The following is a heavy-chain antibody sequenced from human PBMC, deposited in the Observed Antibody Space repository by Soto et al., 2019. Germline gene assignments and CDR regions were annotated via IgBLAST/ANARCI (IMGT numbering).Heavy chain of an antibody. J-gene: IGHJ4*02. Sequence: EVQVLESGGGLVQPGGSLRLSCAASGFTFSSYAMDWIRQTPGKALELVSGLSGGGGRTYYADSVKGRFTISRDNANNTLYPDMTRLIAEDPAISSCAKDVRMAFDFSTAYTPSYDFWGQGTLVTVSS. CDR2: LSGGGGRT. CDR3: AKDVRMAFDFSTAYTPSYDF. D-gene: IGHD3-3*01. CDR1: GFTFSSYA. V-gene: IGHV3-23*01.